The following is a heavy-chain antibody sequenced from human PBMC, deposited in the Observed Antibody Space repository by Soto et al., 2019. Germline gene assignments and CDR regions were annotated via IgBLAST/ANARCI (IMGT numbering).Heavy chain of an antibody. D-gene: IGHD3-16*02. V-gene: IGHV1-69*02. CDR3: AGGRLHLGDLSSPFGH. J-gene: IGHJ4*02. CDR2: IIPILGIA. Sequence: QVQLVQSGAEVKKPGSSVKVSCKASGGTFSSYTISWVRQAPGQGLEWMGRIIPILGIANYAQKFQGRVTITADKSTSTAYMELSSLRSEDTAVYYCAGGRLHLGDLSSPFGHWGQGTLVTVSS. CDR1: GGTFSSYT.